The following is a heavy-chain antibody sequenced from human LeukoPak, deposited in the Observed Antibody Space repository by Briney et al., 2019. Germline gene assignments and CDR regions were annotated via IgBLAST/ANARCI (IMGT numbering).Heavy chain of an antibody. CDR1: GFTFSSYG. J-gene: IGHJ4*02. CDR2: IRYDGSNK. CDR3: AKAVAAIAPLDY. V-gene: IGHV3-30*02. Sequence: GGSLRLSCAASGFTFSSYGMHWVRQAPGKGLEWVAFIRYDGSNKYYADSVKGRFTISRDNSKNTLYLQMNSLRAEDTAVYYCAKAVAAIAPLDYWGQGTLVTVSS. D-gene: IGHD2-15*01.